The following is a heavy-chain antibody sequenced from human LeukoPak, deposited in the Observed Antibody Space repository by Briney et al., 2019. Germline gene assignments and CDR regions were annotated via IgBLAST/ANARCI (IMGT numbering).Heavy chain of an antibody. V-gene: IGHV4-34*01. Sequence: SETLSLTCAVYGRSLSGYYWSWIRQPPGKGLEWIGEINHSGSTNYNPSLKSRVTISVDTSKKQFSLKLSSVTAADTAVYYCARGRSIAAARWFDPWGQGTLVTVSS. D-gene: IGHD6-13*01. CDR2: INHSGST. CDR1: GRSLSGYY. J-gene: IGHJ5*02. CDR3: ARGRSIAAARWFDP.